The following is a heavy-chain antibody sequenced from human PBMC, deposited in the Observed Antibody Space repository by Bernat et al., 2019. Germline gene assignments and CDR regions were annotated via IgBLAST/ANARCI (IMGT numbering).Heavy chain of an antibody. J-gene: IGHJ6*02. D-gene: IGHD3-3*01. CDR2: ISSSSSYI. CDR3: ARVSDDFYYYYGMDV. Sequence: EVQLVESGGGLVKPGGSLRLSCAASGFTFSSYSMNWVRQAPGKGLEWVSSISSSSSYIYYADSVKGRFTISRDNAKNSLYLQMNSLRAKDTAVYYCARVSDDFYYYYGMDVWGQGTTVTVSS. CDR1: GFTFSSYS. V-gene: IGHV3-21*01.